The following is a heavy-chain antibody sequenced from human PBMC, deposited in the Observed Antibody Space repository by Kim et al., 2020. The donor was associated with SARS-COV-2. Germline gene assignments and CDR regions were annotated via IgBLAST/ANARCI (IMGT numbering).Heavy chain of an antibody. V-gene: IGHV4-34*01. J-gene: IGHJ4*02. D-gene: IGHD1-26*01. Sequence: SETLSLTCAVYGGSFSGYYWSWIRQPPGKGLEWIGEINHSGSTNYNPSLKSRVTISVDTSKNQFSLKLSSVTAADTAVYYCARRGVGRNFDYWGQGTLVTVSS. CDR1: GGSFSGYY. CDR2: INHSGST. CDR3: ARRGVGRNFDY.